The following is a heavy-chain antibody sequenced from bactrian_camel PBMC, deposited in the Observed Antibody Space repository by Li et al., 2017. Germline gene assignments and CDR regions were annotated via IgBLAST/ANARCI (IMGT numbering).Heavy chain of an antibody. V-gene: IGHV3S53*01. CDR3: AREDRLHYDY. D-gene: IGHD1*01. J-gene: IGHJ4*01. CDR1: TKNDAC. CDR2: IDIDGIT. Sequence: HVQLVESGGGSVQPGGSLRVSCSVTTKNDACMAWLRQIPGKQLEAVASIDIDGITKYSNSVKGRFTISRDNAKNTLYLRLNALKTEDTGIYYCAREDRLHYDYWGQGTQVTVS.